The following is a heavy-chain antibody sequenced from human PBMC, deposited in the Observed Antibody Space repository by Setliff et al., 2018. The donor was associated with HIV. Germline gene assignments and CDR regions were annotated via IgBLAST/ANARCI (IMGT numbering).Heavy chain of an antibody. V-gene: IGHV4-39*01. CDR2: IYYSGST. J-gene: IGHJ4*02. D-gene: IGHD6-6*01. CDR3: ARGGLIEYSSSSRVSDY. Sequence: SETLSLTCTVSGGSISSSSYYWGWIRQPPGKGLEWIGSIYYSGSTYYNPSLKSRVTISVDTSKNQFSLKLSSVTAADTAVYYCARGGLIEYSSSSRVSDYRGQGTLVTVSS. CDR1: GGSISSSSYY.